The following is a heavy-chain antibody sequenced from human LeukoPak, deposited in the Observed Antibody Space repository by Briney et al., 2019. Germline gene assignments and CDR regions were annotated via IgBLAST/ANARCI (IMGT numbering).Heavy chain of an antibody. J-gene: IGHJ4*02. Sequence: GGSLRLSCAASGFTFTSYLMNWVRQAPGKGLEWVSSISGSSSYIYYADSVKGRFTISRDNAKNSLYLQMNSLRAEDTAVYYCARDYMVVGAPWGWGFFDYWGQGTLVTVSS. CDR2: ISGSSSYI. V-gene: IGHV3-21*01. CDR3: ARDYMVVGAPWGWGFFDY. D-gene: IGHD1-26*01. CDR1: GFTFTSYL.